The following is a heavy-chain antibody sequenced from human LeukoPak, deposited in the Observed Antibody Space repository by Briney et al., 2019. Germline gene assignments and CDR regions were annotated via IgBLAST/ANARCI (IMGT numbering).Heavy chain of an antibody. D-gene: IGHD6-19*01. V-gene: IGHV3-23*01. Sequence: GGSLRLSCTFSGFTFSSYAMTWVRQAPGKGPEWVSAISSSGSSTYYADSVKGRFTISRDNSKNTLYLQVNSLGAEDTALYYCAKDWRSGGWYPFFDLWGQGTMVTVS. CDR3: AKDWRSGGWYPFFDL. J-gene: IGHJ3*01. CDR1: GFTFSSYA. CDR2: ISSSGSST.